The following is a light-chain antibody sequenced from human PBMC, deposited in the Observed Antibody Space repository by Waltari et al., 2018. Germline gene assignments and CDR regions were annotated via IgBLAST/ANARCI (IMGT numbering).Light chain of an antibody. CDR1: HIGGHS. V-gene: IGLV3-21*04. CDR2: YDN. J-gene: IGLJ2*01. CDR3: QVSDSTADLVV. Sequence: SYVLTQPPSVSVAPGETSRITCGGDHIGGHSVHWYQQKPGQAPVLVLYYDNNRPSGIPERFSGSNFGNTATLTISRVEAGDEAYYYCQVSDSTADLVVFGGGTKLTVL.